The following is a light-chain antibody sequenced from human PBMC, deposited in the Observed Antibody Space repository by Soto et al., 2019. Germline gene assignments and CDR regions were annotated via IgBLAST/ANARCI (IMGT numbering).Light chain of an antibody. Sequence: EIVMTQSPATLSLSPGERATLSGRASQSVSSSYLSWYQQKPGQAPRLLIYGASTRATGIPARFSGSGSGTDFTLAISSLQPEDFAVYYCQQDYNLPPTFGPGTKVGIK. CDR2: GAS. CDR1: QSVSSSY. V-gene: IGKV3D-7*01. CDR3: QQDYNLPPT. J-gene: IGKJ3*01.